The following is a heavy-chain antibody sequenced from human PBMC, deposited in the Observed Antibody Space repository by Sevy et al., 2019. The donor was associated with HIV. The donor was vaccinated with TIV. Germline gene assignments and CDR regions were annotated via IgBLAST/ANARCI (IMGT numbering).Heavy chain of an antibody. D-gene: IGHD2-2*02. V-gene: IGHV3-53*01. CDR2: IYSGGST. CDR1: GFTVSSNY. CDR3: ARGKLLLYSAYFDY. Sequence: GGSLRLSCAASGFTVSSNYMSWVRQAPGKGLEWVSVIYSGGSTYYADSVKGRFTISRDNSKNTLYLQMNSLRAEDTAVYYCARGKLLLYSAYFDYWGQGTLVTVSS. J-gene: IGHJ4*02.